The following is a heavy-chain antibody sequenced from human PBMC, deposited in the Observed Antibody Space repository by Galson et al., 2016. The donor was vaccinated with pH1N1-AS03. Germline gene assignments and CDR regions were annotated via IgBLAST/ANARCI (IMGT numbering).Heavy chain of an antibody. CDR3: AIYTSTAADY. CDR2: IHYGGST. J-gene: IGHJ4*02. Sequence: WVRQAPGKGLEWIGTIHYGGSTYYNPSLKSRVTISVDVSKNQFSLNLNSVTAADTSVYYCAIYTSTAADYWGQGTLVTVSS. V-gene: IGHV4-39*01. D-gene: IGHD2/OR15-2a*01.